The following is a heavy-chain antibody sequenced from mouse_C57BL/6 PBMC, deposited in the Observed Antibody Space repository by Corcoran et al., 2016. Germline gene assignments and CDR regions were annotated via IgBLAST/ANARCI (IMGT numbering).Heavy chain of an antibody. CDR3: ARAYSYYFDY. J-gene: IGHJ2*01. V-gene: IGHV1-19*01. D-gene: IGHD2-10*01. Sequence: EVQLQQSGPVLVKPGASVKMSCKASGYTFTDYYMNWVKQSHGKSLEWIGVINPYNGGTSYNQKFKGKTTLTVDKSSSTDYMELNSLTSEDSAVYSCARAYSYYFDYWGQGTTLTVSS. CDR1: GYTFTDYY. CDR2: INPYNGGT.